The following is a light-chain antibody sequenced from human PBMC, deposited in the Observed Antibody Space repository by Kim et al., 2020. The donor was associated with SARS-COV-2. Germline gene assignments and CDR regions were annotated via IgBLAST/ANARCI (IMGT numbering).Light chain of an antibody. CDR2: DSS. V-gene: IGKV3-11*01. J-gene: IGKJ5*01. Sequence: EIVLTQSPATLSLSPGERVTLSCRASQSISTFLAWYQQKRGQPPRLLIYDSSNRATGIPARFSGSGSGTDFTLTISSLEPEDFAVYYCQQRIKWPLTFGQGTRLEIK. CDR3: QQRIKWPLT. CDR1: QSISTF.